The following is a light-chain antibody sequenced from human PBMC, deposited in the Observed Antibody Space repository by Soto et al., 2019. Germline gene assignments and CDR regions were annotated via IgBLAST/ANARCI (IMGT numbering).Light chain of an antibody. J-gene: IGKJ3*01. Sequence: DIQMTQSPSSLSASVGDRATITCRASQSISTYLSWYQQKPGQAPKVLIYAASRLERGVPSRFSGSGSVTDFALTVSSLQPEDFATYYCQQTYDTPFTFGPGTTV. CDR1: QSISTY. V-gene: IGKV1-39*01. CDR2: AAS. CDR3: QQTYDTPFT.